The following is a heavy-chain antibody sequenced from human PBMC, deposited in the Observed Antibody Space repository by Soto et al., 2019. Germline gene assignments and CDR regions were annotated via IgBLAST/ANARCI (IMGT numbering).Heavy chain of an antibody. CDR3: TRDLWSTFGGVRHYYGLDV. D-gene: IGHD3-16*01. Sequence: QVQLAQSGAEVKKPGASVKVSCKASGYTFISYHLHWVRQAPGQGPEWMGIINPSGGSTSYAQKFQGRVTMTRDTSTSTVYMELSSLKSEDTAVYYCTRDLWSTFGGVRHYYGLDVWGQGTTVTVSS. CDR2: INPSGGST. CDR1: GYTFISYH. J-gene: IGHJ6*02. V-gene: IGHV1-46*03.